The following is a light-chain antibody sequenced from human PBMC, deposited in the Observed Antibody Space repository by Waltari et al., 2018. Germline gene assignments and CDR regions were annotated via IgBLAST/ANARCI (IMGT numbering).Light chain of an antibody. Sequence: QSALTQPASVSGFPGQSITISCTGTSSDVGSYNLVSRYQQYPGKAPKRMMYDGSKRPSGVSNRLSGSKSGNTAFMTISGLQAADEADYYCCSYADSSTLVFGGGTKLTVL. CDR1: SSDVGSYNL. CDR2: DGS. CDR3: CSYADSSTLV. J-gene: IGLJ3*02. V-gene: IGLV2-23*01.